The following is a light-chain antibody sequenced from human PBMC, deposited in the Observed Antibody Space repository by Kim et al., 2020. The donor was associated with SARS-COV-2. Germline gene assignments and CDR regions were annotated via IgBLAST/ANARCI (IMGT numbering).Light chain of an antibody. CDR3: QQYDTHST. V-gene: IGKV1-5*03. CDR2: KAS. Sequence: LAASVGDTVTLTCRASQDIYTFLAWYQQKPGEAPKLLISKASILESGVPSRFSGDGSGTDFTLTISSLQPDDFATYYRQQYDTHSTFGQVTKLEI. J-gene: IGKJ2*01. CDR1: QDIYTF.